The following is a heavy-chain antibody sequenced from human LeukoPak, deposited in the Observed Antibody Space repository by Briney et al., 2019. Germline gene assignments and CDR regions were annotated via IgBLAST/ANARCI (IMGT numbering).Heavy chain of an antibody. CDR2: IYTSGST. V-gene: IGHV4-4*07. Sequence: KPSETLSLTCTVSGGSISSYYWSWIRQPAGKGLEWIGRIYTSGSTNYNPSLKSRVTMSVDTSKNQFSLKLSSVTAADTAVYYCARVNYDFWSGPWWFDPWGQGTLVTVSS. J-gene: IGHJ5*02. D-gene: IGHD3-3*01. CDR3: ARVNYDFWSGPWWFDP. CDR1: GGSISSYY.